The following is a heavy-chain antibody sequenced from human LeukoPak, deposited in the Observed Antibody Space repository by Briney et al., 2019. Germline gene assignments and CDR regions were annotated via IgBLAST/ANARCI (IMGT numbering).Heavy chain of an antibody. CDR1: GGSISSYY. V-gene: IGHV4-59*01. D-gene: IGHD6-19*01. CDR2: IYYSGST. Sequence: SETLSLTCTVSGGSISSYYWSWIRQPPGKGLEWIGYIYYSGSTSYNPSLKSRVTISVDTSKNQFSLKLSSVTAADTAVYYCARVRGYSSGWLIDYWGQGTLVTVSS. CDR3: ARVRGYSSGWLIDY. J-gene: IGHJ4*02.